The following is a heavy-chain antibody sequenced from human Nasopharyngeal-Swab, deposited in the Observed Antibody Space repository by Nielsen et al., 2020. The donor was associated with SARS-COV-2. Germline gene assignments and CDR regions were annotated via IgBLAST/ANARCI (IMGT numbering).Heavy chain of an antibody. J-gene: IGHJ4*02. D-gene: IGHD3-3*01. Sequence: ASVKVSCKASGYTFTSYDFNWVRQATGQGLEWMGWMNPRSGNTDYAQKLQGRVTMTTDTSTSTAYMELRSLRSDDTAVYYCARDVGVAGGDYWGQGTLVTVSS. CDR1: GYTFTSYD. CDR2: MNPRSGNT. CDR3: ARDVGVAGGDY. V-gene: IGHV1-8*01.